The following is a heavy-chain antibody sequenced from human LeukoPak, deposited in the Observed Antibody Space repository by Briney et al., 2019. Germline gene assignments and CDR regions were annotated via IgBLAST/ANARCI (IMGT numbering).Heavy chain of an antibody. CDR2: INQSGST. V-gene: IGHV4-34*01. J-gene: IGHJ6*03. D-gene: IGHD6-13*01. Sequence: SETLSLTCAVYGGSLSGFYWSWIRQSPGKGLEWIGEINQSGSTNYNPSLKSRVTISVDTSKNQFSLKLSSVTAADTAVYYCARGGYSSSWYSYYYYMDVWGKGTTVTVSS. CDR3: ARGGYSSSWYSYYYYMDV. CDR1: GGSLSGFY.